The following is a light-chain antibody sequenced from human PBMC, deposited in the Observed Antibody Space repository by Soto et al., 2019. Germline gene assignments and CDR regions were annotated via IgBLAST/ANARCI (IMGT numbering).Light chain of an antibody. CDR3: QQYYSSPFG. CDR1: QSVLYSSNNKNY. CDR2: WAS. V-gene: IGKV4-1*01. J-gene: IGKJ2*03. Sequence: DIVLTQSPDSLAVSLGERATINCKSSQSVLYSSNNKNYLAWYQQKPGQPPKLLIYWASTRESGVPDRFSGXXXXXXXXXXXXXXXXXXVAVYYCQQYYSSPFGFGQGTKLEIK.